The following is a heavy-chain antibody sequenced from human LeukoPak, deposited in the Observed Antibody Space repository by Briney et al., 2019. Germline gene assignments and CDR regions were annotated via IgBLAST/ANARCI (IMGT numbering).Heavy chain of an antibody. V-gene: IGHV4-59*08. CDR1: GGSISSYY. D-gene: IGHD4-23*01. CDR3: ARQSGGNPYILDY. Sequence: SESLSLTCTVSGGSISSYYWSWIRQPPGKGLEWIGYIYYSGSTNYNPSLKSRVTISVDTSKNQFSLKLSSVTAADTAVYYCARQSGGNPYILDYWGQGTLVTVSS. J-gene: IGHJ4*02. CDR2: IYYSGST.